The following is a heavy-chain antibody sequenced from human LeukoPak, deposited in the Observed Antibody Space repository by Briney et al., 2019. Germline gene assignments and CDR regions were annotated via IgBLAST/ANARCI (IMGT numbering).Heavy chain of an antibody. D-gene: IGHD3-3*01. Sequence: GGSLRLSCAASGFTLSSYGMHWVRQAPGKGLEWVAVISYDGSNKYYADSVKGRFTISRDNSKNTLYLQMNSLRAEDTAVYYCAKYRRFFGWLFHATLDYWGQGTLVTVSS. J-gene: IGHJ4*02. CDR3: AKYRRFFGWLFHATLDY. CDR1: GFTLSSYG. V-gene: IGHV3-30*18. CDR2: ISYDGSNK.